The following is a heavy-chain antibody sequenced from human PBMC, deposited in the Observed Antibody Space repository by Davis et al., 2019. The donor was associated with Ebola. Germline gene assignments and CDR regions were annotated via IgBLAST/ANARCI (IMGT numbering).Heavy chain of an antibody. J-gene: IGHJ4*02. CDR2: ISSDGSYI. D-gene: IGHD3-16*01. CDR3: ATSESFFDYAAYFHN. V-gene: IGHV3-21*06. CDR1: GFPFSSYT. Sequence: GESLKISCAASGFPFSSYTMNWVRQAPGKGLEWVSSISSDGSYIFYADSAKGRFTISRDNAKNSLYLQMNSLKAEDTAVYFCATSESFFDYAAYFHNWGQGTLLTVSS.